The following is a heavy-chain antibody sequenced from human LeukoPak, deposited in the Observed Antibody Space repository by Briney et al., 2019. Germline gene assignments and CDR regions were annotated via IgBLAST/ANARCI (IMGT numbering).Heavy chain of an antibody. D-gene: IGHD3-22*01. CDR3: AKDRYYYDSSGSTLFDY. J-gene: IGHJ4*02. Sequence: PGGSLRLSCAASGFTFSSYAMSWVRQAPGKGLEWVSAISGSGGSTYYADSVKGRFTISRDNSKNTLYLQMNSLRAEDTAVYYCAKDRYYYDSSGSTLFDYWGQGTLVTVSS. V-gene: IGHV3-23*01. CDR1: GFTFSSYA. CDR2: ISGSGGST.